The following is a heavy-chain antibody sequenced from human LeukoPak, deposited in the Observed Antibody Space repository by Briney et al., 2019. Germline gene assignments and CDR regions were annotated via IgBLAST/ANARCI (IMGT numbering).Heavy chain of an antibody. CDR1: GFTFDA. V-gene: IGHV3-43D*03. CDR3: AKDKFDGSGSYYFDY. J-gene: IGHJ4*02. Sequence: GGSLRLSCAASGFTFDAMHWVRHAPATGLEWVSLISWDGGRTYYADSVKGRFTISRDNSKNSQHLQMNSLRAEDTALYCCAKDKFDGSGSYYFDYWGQGTLVTVSS. CDR2: ISWDGGRT. D-gene: IGHD3-10*01.